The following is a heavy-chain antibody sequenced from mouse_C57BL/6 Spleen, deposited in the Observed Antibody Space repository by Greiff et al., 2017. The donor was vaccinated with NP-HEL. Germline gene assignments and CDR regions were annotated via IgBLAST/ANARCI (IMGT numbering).Heavy chain of an antibody. Sequence: QVQLKQSGPELVKPGASVKLSCKASGYTFTTYDINWVKQRPGQGLEWIGWFTPRDGSTKYNEKFKGKATLTVDTSSSTAYMELYSLTSVDSAVDFGARHGTSDFDYWGKGTTLTVSS. CDR2: FTPRDGST. CDR1: GYTFTTYD. V-gene: IGHV1-85*01. D-gene: IGHD2-14*01. CDR3: ARHGTSDFDY. J-gene: IGHJ2*01.